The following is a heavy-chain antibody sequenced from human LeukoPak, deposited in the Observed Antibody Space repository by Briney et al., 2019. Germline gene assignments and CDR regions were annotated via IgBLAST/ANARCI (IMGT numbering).Heavy chain of an antibody. V-gene: IGHV4-39*07. J-gene: IGHJ4*02. Sequence: SETLSLTCTVSGGSISSRTYYWGWIRQPPGKGLEWIGTIYYSGTPYYNPSLKSRVTISLDTSKNQFSLKLSSVTAADTAVYYCARCSSSWNFDYWGQGTLVTVSS. CDR2: IYYSGTP. CDR3: ARCSSSWNFDY. D-gene: IGHD6-13*01. CDR1: GGSISSRTYY.